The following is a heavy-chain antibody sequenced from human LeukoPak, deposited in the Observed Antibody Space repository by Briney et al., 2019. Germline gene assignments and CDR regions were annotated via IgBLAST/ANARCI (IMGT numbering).Heavy chain of an antibody. Sequence: GGSLRLSCAASGFTLSTYDMHWVRQVTGEALEWVSMIYEAGNTYYTGSVKGRFTISRENAKNSLYLQMHGLTAGDTAVYYCAREMSGSNDAFDIWGPETMVTVSS. J-gene: IGHJ3*02. CDR1: GFTLSTYD. D-gene: IGHD3-10*01. CDR3: AREMSGSNDAFDI. CDR2: IYEAGNT. V-gene: IGHV3-13*01.